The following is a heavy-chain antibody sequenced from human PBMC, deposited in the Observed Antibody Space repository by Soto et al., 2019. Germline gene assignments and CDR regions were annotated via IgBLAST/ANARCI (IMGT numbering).Heavy chain of an antibody. Sequence: GGSLRLSCAASGFTFSSYWMSWVRQAPGKGLEWVANMKKDGSEKYYVDSVKGRFTISGDNAKNSLYLQMNSLRADDTAVYYCARDGTRLMIWGQGTMVTVSS. V-gene: IGHV3-7*01. D-gene: IGHD3-3*01. J-gene: IGHJ3*02. CDR1: GFTFSSYW. CDR3: ARDGTRLMI. CDR2: MKKDGSEK.